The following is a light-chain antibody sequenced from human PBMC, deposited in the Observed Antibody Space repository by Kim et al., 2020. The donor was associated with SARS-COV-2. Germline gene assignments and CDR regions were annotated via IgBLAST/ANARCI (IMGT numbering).Light chain of an antibody. CDR1: QSVSSS. Sequence: SLSPGERATRSCRASQSVSSSLAWYQQKPGQAPRLLIYDASNRATGIPARFSGSGSGTDFTLTISSLEPEDFAVYYCQQRSNWITFGQGTRLEIK. CDR3: QQRSNWIT. J-gene: IGKJ5*01. V-gene: IGKV3-11*01. CDR2: DAS.